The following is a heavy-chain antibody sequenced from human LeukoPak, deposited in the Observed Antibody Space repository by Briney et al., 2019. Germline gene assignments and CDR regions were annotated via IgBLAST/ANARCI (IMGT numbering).Heavy chain of an antibody. V-gene: IGHV4-59*01. J-gene: IGHJ5*02. CDR2: IYYSGST. CDR3: ARGNDILTGYFGLTYWFDP. D-gene: IGHD3-9*01. Sequence: SETLSLTCTVSGVSISSYYWSWVRQPPGKWLEWLGYIYYSGSTNYNPSLKSRVTISVDTSNNQFSLKLSSMTAADTAVYYCARGNDILTGYFGLTYWFDPWGQGTLVTVSS. CDR1: GVSISSYY.